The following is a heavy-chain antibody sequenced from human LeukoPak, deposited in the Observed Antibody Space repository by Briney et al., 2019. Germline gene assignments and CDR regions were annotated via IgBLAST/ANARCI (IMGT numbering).Heavy chain of an antibody. V-gene: IGHV4-34*01. Sequence: SETLSLTCAVYGGSSSGYYWSWIRQPPGKGLEWIGEINHSGSTNYNPSLKSRVTISVDTSKNQFSLKLSSVTAADTAVYYCAREPYYYGSGSYYNSPLVYFDYWGQGTLVTVSS. CDR1: GGSSSGYY. D-gene: IGHD3-10*01. J-gene: IGHJ4*02. CDR2: INHSGST. CDR3: AREPYYYGSGSYYNSPLVYFDY.